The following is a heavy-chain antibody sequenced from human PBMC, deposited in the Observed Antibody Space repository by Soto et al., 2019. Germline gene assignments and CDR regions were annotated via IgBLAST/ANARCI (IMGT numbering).Heavy chain of an antibody. CDR3: ARDQDRRQLVPLRAFYYYYAMDV. J-gene: IGHJ6*02. CDR2: ISYDGGNK. V-gene: IGHV3-30-3*01. Sequence: SRRISWAVVGFTFSKNAMHWVRQAPGKGLEWVAVISYDGGNKYYADSVKGRFTISRDNSKNTLYLQMNSLRVEDMAVYYCARDQDRRQLVPLRAFYYYYAMDVWGQGTKVTVSS. CDR1: GFTFSKNA. D-gene: IGHD6-13*01.